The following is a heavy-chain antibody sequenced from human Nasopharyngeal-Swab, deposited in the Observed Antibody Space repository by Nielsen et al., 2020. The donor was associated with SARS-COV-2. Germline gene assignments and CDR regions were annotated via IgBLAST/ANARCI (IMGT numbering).Heavy chain of an antibody. D-gene: IGHD1-20*01. Sequence: VRQAPGKGLEWIGEINDSGSTYYNPSLKSRVTISVDTSKNQFSLKLSSVTAADTAVYYCARVSVMYNWKGVVDYWGQGTLVTVSS. V-gene: IGHV4-4*02. CDR2: INDSGST. CDR3: ARVSVMYNWKGVVDY. J-gene: IGHJ4*02.